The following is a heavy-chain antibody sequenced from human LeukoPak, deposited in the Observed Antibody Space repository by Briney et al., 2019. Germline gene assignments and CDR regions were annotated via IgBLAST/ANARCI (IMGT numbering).Heavy chain of an antibody. CDR2: IRYDGSNK. CDR3: ARGPSGYHNT. Sequence: GGSLRLSCAASGFTFSSYGVHWVRQAPGKWLEWVAFIRYDGSNKYYADSVKGRFTISRDNSKNTLYLQMNSLRAEDTAVYYCARGPSGYHNTGGQGTLVTVSS. V-gene: IGHV3-30*02. CDR1: GFTFSSYG. D-gene: IGHD5-12*01. J-gene: IGHJ4*02.